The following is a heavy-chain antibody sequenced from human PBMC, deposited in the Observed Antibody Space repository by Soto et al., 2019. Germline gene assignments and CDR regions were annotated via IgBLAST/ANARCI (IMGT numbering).Heavy chain of an antibody. Sequence: QVQLVQSGAEVKKPGSSVKVSCKASGGTFSSSAFSWVRQAPGQGLEWMGGIMPIFRTPDYAQKFRGRVTITADETTSTAYMELSSLTSEDTGVYYWARDKDRQQLGGNYYYIMDVWGQGTTVTGSS. V-gene: IGHV1-69*12. D-gene: IGHD3-3*02. CDR3: ARDKDRQQLGGNYYYIMDV. J-gene: IGHJ6*02. CDR1: GGTFSSSA. CDR2: IMPIFRTP.